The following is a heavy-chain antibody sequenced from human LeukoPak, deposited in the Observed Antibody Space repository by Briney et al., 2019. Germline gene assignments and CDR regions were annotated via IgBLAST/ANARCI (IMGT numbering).Heavy chain of an antibody. V-gene: IGHV4-30-2*01. CDR1: GGSISSGGYS. J-gene: IGHJ3*02. D-gene: IGHD1-14*01. CDR3: ARGRNDGDAFDT. CDR2: IYHSGST. Sequence: SQTLSLTCAVSGGSISSGGYSWSWIRQPPGKGLEWIGYIYHSGSTYYNPSLKSRVTISVDRSKNQFSLKLSSVTAADTAVYYCARGRNDGDAFDTWGQGTMVTVSS.